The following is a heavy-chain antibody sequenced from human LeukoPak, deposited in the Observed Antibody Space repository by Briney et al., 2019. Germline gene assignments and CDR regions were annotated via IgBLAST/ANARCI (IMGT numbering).Heavy chain of an antibody. Sequence: GGSLRLSCAASGFTFSSYWMHWVRQAPGKGLEWVAFIRYDGSNKYYADSVKGRFTISRDNSKNTLYLQMNSLRAEDTAVYYCANVYSAAAGTDYWGQGTLVTVSS. CDR2: IRYDGSNK. J-gene: IGHJ4*02. CDR3: ANVYSAAAGTDY. V-gene: IGHV3-30*02. D-gene: IGHD6-13*01. CDR1: GFTFSSYW.